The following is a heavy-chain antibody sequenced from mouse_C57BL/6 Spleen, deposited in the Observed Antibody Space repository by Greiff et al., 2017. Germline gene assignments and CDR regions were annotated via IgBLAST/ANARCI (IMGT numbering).Heavy chain of an antibody. J-gene: IGHJ2*01. CDR2: INPNNGGT. V-gene: IGHV1-18*01. D-gene: IGHD2-3*01. CDR1: GYTFTDYN. Sequence: VQLQQSGPELVKPGASVKIPCKASGYTFTDYNMDWVKQSHGKSLEWIGDINPNNGGTIYNQKFKGKATLTVDKSSSTAYMELRSLTSEDTAVYYCARQAYDGYYRYYFDYWGQGTTLTVSS. CDR3: ARQAYDGYYRYYFDY.